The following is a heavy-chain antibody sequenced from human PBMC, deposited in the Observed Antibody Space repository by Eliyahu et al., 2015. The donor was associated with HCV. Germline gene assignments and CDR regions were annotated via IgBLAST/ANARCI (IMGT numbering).Heavy chain of an antibody. Sequence: QVQLQQWGAGLLKPSETLSLTCAVYGGSFSGYYWSWIRQPPEKGLEWIGEINHSGSTNYNPSLKSRVTISVDTSKNQFSLKLSSVTAADTAVYYCARKAPYQLLPYFDYWGQGTLVTVSS. CDR1: GGSFSGYY. J-gene: IGHJ4*02. CDR3: ARKAPYQLLPYFDY. CDR2: INHSGST. V-gene: IGHV4-34*01. D-gene: IGHD2-2*01.